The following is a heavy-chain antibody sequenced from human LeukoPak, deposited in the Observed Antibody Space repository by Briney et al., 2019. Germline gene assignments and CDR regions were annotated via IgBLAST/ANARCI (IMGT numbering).Heavy chain of an antibody. CDR2: ISGSGGST. D-gene: IGHD3-22*01. CDR1: GFTISSYA. V-gene: IGHV3-23*01. CDR3: AKAPIGYYYDSSGYSFDY. J-gene: IGHJ4*02. Sequence: GGSLRLSCAASGFTISSYAMSWVRQAPGKGLEWVSAISGSGGSTYYADSVKGRFTISRDNSKNTLYLQMNSLRAEDTAVYYCAKAPIGYYYDSSGYSFDYWGQGTLVTVSS.